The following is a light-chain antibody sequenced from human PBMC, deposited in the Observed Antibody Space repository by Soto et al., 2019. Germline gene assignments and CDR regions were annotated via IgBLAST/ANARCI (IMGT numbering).Light chain of an antibody. CDR1: QSVSSY. CDR2: DAS. Sequence: EIVLTQSPATPSLSPGEKATLSCRASQSVSSYLAWYQQKPGPAPRLPLYDASHRATGIPARFSGSGPGTDFTLTISSLEPEDFAVYYCQQRRNWPPRITFGQGTRLEIK. V-gene: IGKV3-11*01. J-gene: IGKJ5*01. CDR3: QQRRNWPPRIT.